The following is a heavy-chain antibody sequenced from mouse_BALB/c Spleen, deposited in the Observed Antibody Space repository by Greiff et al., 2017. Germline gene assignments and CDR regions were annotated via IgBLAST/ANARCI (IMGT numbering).Heavy chain of an antibody. Sequence: DVQLQESGPSLVKPSQTLSLTCSVTGDSITSGYWNWIRKFPGNKLEYMGYISYSGSTYYNPSLKSRISITRDTSKNQYYLQLNSVTTEDTATYYCARWGITGRGPWFAYWGQGTLVTVSA. J-gene: IGHJ3*01. V-gene: IGHV3-8*02. D-gene: IGHD2-4*01. CDR3: ARWGITGRGPWFAY. CDR1: GDSITSGY. CDR2: ISYSGST.